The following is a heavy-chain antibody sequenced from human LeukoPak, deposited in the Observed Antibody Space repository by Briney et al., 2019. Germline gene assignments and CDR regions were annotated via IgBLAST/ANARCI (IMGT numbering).Heavy chain of an antibody. CDR1: GASFNSDDQY. CDR3: SRGLDSRKLGY. CDR2: IHPSGML. Sequence: SETLSLTCTVSGASFNSDDQYWNWVRQSPGKGLEWIGSIHPSGMLYNNPSLESRVTMSRHTSKNQFSLNLNSVTAADTAVYFCSRGLDSRKLGYWGQGSLVTVSS. J-gene: IGHJ4*02. V-gene: IGHV4-31*03. D-gene: IGHD3-22*01.